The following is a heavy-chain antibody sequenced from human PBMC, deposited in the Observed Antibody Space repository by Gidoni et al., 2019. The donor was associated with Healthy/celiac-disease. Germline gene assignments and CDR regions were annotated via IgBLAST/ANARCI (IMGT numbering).Heavy chain of an antibody. Sequence: EVLLVETGGGLIQPGGSLRLSCAASGFPVSSNYTSWVRQAPGKGLVWVSVIYGGGSTYYADSVKGRFTISGDNSKNPRYLQMNSLRAEDTAVYYCARDPGGGYCSSTSCHGPYGMDVWGQGTTVTVSS. J-gene: IGHJ6*02. V-gene: IGHV3-53*02. D-gene: IGHD2-2*01. CDR1: GFPVSSNY. CDR3: ARDPGGGYCSSTSCHGPYGMDV. CDR2: IYGGGST.